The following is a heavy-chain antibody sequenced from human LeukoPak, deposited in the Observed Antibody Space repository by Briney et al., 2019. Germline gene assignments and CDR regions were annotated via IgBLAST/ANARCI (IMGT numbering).Heavy chain of an antibody. CDR1: GGTFSTFG. V-gene: IGHV1-69*01. CDR2: IITVFDTA. CDR3: ARDVYDFWSGYSIKNYYYYMDV. Sequence: ASVKVSCKASGGTFSTFGISWVRQAPGQGLEWMGGIITVFDTANYAQKFHDRVTITADESTSTAYMELSSLRSEDTAVYYCARDVYDFWSGYSIKNYYYYMDVWGKGTTVTVSS. D-gene: IGHD3-3*01. J-gene: IGHJ6*03.